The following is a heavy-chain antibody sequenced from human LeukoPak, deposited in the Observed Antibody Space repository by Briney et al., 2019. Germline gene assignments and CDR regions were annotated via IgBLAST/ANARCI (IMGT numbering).Heavy chain of an antibody. D-gene: IGHD6-19*01. CDR2: ISASGGST. J-gene: IGHJ4*02. CDR3: AKEVVGWYDY. CDR1: GFTFSTYA. V-gene: IGHV3-23*01. Sequence: GGSLRLSCAAPGFTFSTYAMSWVRQAPGKGLEWVSAISASGGSTYYADSVKGRFTISRDNSRNTLYLQMNSLRAEDTAVYHCAKEVVGWYDYWGQGTLVTVSS.